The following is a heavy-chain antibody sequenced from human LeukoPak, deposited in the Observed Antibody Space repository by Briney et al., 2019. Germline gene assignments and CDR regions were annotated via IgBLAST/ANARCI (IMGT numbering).Heavy chain of an antibody. CDR1: GGTFSSYA. J-gene: IGHJ4*02. CDR2: FDPEDGET. CDR3: ATDIAYDSSGPGY. Sequence: SSVKVSCKASGGTFSSYAISWVRQAPGQGLEWMGGFDPEDGETIYAQKFQGRVTMTEDTSTDTAYMELSSLRSEDTAVYYCATDIAYDSSGPGYWGQGTLVTVSS. V-gene: IGHV1-24*01. D-gene: IGHD3-22*01.